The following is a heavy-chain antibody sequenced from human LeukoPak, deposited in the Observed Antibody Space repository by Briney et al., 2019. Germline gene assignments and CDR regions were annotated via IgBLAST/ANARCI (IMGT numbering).Heavy chain of an antibody. CDR1: GGSISSSSYY. J-gene: IGHJ4*02. CDR2: IYYSGST. D-gene: IGHD6-19*01. V-gene: IGHV4-39*07. Sequence: PSETLSLTCTVSGGSISSSSYYWGWIRQPPGKGLEWIGSIYYSGSTNYNPSLKSRVTISVDTSKNHFSLKLSSVTAADTAVYYCARVTTVAGSDYFDYWGQGTPVTVSS. CDR3: ARVTTVAGSDYFDY.